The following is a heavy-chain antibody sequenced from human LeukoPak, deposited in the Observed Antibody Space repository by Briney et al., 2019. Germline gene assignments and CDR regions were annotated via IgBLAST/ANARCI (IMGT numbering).Heavy chain of an antibody. J-gene: IGHJ1*01. CDR3: AKEGAGSSNRYFQH. CDR1: GFTFSTYA. V-gene: IGHV3-23*01. D-gene: IGHD2-15*01. Sequence: GGSLRLSCAASGFTFSTYAMNWVRQAPGKGLEWVSVISGSGSYIYYADSVKGRFTISSVNSKNTLYLQMNSLRADDTAVYYCAKEGAGSSNRYFQHWGQGTLVTVSS. CDR2: ISGSGSYI.